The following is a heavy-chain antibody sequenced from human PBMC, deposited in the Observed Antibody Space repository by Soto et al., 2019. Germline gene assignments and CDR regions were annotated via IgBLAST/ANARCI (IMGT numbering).Heavy chain of an antibody. CDR3: ARDYEWAIFGSHYGMDV. D-gene: IGHD3-3*01. CDR2: ISSSSSYI. Sequence: EVQLAESGGGLVKPGGSLRLSCAASGFTFSSYSMNWVRQAPGTGLEWVSSISSSSSYIYYADSVKGRFPISRDNAKNSLYLQMNSLRAEDTAVYYCARDYEWAIFGSHYGMDVWGQGTTVIVSS. CDR1: GFTFSSYS. J-gene: IGHJ6*02. V-gene: IGHV3-21*01.